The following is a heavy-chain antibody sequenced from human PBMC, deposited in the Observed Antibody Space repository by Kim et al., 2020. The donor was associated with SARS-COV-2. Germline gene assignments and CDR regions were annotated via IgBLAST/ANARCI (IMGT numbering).Heavy chain of an antibody. V-gene: IGHV3-23*01. CDR2: ISGSGGST. D-gene: IGHD2-15*01. CDR3: AKPDTKTLGYCSGGSCYRGRAFDY. Sequence: GGSLRLSCAASGFTFSSYAMSWVRQAPGKGLEWVSAISGSGGSTYYTDSVKGRFTISRDNSKNTLYLQMNSLRAEDTAVYYCAKPDTKTLGYCSGGSCYRGRAFDYWGQGTLVTVSS. J-gene: IGHJ4*02. CDR1: GFTFSSYA.